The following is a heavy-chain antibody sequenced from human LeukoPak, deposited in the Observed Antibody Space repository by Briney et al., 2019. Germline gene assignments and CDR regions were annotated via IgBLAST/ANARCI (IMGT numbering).Heavy chain of an antibody. CDR2: ISGGGGVT. V-gene: IGHV3-23*01. CDR1: GFTFSSYA. D-gene: IGHD5-12*01. J-gene: IGHJ4*02. CDR3: AKDPRVATVEIFDY. Sequence: GVSLRLSCAASGFTFSSYAMSCVPHAPGKGLEWGSAISGGGGVTYYADSVKGRFTISRDNSKNTLYLQMNSLRAEDTAVYYCAKDPRVATVEIFDYWGQGTLVTVSS.